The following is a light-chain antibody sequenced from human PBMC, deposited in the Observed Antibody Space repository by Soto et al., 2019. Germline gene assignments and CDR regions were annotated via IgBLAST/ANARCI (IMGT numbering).Light chain of an antibody. CDR1: TNDIGGYKY. CDR2: EVV. J-gene: IGLJ1*01. V-gene: IGLV2-14*01. Sequence: QSALTQPASVSGSPGQSITISCTGTTNDIGGYKYVSWYQQHPGKAPKLIIYEVVNRPSGVSNRFSGSKSGNTASLTISGLQAEDEADYYCSSYTTDISPYVFGTGTKLTVL. CDR3: SSYTTDISPYV.